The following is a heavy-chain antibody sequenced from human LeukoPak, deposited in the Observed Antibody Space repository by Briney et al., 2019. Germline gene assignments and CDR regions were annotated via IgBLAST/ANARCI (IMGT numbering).Heavy chain of an antibody. V-gene: IGHV3-66*01. J-gene: IGHJ5*02. CDR3: ARVIIISVARWFDP. CDR1: GFTVSSNY. CDR2: IYSGGST. D-gene: IGHD3-16*02. Sequence: PRGSLRLSCAASGFTVSSNYMSWVRQAPGKGLEWVSVIYSGGSTYYADSVKGRFTISRDNSKNTLYLQMNSLRAEDTAVYYCARVIIISVARWFDPWGQGTLVTVSS.